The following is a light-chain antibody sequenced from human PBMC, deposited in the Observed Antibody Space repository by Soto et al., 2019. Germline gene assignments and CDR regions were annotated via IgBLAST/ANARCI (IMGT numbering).Light chain of an antibody. V-gene: IGKV3-20*01. J-gene: IGKJ4*01. CDR1: QTISSSF. CDR3: QQYGSSPPRS. Sequence: EIVLTQSPGTLSLSPGERATLSCRASQTISSSFLAWYQQKPGQAPRLLIYGASSRSTGIPDRFSGSGSVTNFTLTITRLAPEDFAVYHCQQYGSSPPRSFGGGTKVEIK. CDR2: GAS.